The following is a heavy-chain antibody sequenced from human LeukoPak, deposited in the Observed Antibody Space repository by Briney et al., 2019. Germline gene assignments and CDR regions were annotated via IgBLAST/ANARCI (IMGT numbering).Heavy chain of an antibody. V-gene: IGHV1-69*04. CDR3: ARDHGCSSTSCYAFDI. CDR2: IIPILGIA. Sequence: SVKVSCKASGGTFSSYAISWVRQAPGQGLEWMGRIIPILGIANYAQKFQGRVTITADKSTSTAYMERSSLRSEDTAVYYCARDHGCSSTSCYAFDIWGQGTMVTVSS. J-gene: IGHJ3*02. D-gene: IGHD2-2*01. CDR1: GGTFSSYA.